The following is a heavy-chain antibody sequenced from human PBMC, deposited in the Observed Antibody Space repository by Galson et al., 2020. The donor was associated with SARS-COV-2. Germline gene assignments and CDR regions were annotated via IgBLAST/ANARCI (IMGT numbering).Heavy chain of an antibody. Sequence: GGSLRLSCAAFGFTVKNKYMTWVRQAPGKGLEWVSAISGSGGSTYYADSVKGRFTISRDNSKNTLYLQMNSLRAEDTAVYYCASPYGSGSLGYYYYYMDVWGKGTTVTVSS. CDR1: GFTVKNKY. J-gene: IGHJ6*03. V-gene: IGHV3-23*01. CDR3: ASPYGSGSLGYYYYYMDV. D-gene: IGHD3-10*01. CDR2: ISGSGGST.